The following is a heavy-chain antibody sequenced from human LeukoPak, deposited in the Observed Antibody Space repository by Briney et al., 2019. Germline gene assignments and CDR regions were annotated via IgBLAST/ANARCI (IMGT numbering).Heavy chain of an antibody. Sequence: SETLSLTCAVYGGSFSGYYWSWIRQPPGKGLEWIGEINHSGSTNYNPSLKSRVTISVDTSKNQFSLKLSSVTAADTAVYYCARGPSFRITMVRGVTHRGFDPWGQGTLVTVSS. CDR1: GGSFSGYY. CDR3: ARGPSFRITMVRGVTHRGFDP. V-gene: IGHV4-34*01. J-gene: IGHJ5*02. CDR2: INHSGST. D-gene: IGHD3-10*01.